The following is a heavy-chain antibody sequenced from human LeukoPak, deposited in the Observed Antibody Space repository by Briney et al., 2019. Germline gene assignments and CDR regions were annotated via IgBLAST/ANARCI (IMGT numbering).Heavy chain of an antibody. Sequence: PSETLSLTCTVSGGSISSSSYYWGWIRQPPGKGLEWIGSNYYSGFTYYNPSLKSRVTISVDTSKNQFSLKVSSVTAADTAVYYCARTTSGGVIAIDYWGQRTLVPVSS. D-gene: IGHD3-16*02. V-gene: IGHV4-39*01. CDR1: GGSISSSSYY. J-gene: IGHJ4*02. CDR3: ARTTSGGVIAIDY. CDR2: NYYSGFT.